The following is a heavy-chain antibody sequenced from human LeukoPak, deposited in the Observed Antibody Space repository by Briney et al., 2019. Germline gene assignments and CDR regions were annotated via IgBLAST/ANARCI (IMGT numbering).Heavy chain of an antibody. D-gene: IGHD5-12*01. J-gene: IGHJ4*02. Sequence: GGSLRLSCAASGFTVSSNYMSWVRQAPGKGLEWVSVIYSGGSTYYADSVKGRFTISRDNSKNPLYLQMNSLRAEDTAVYYCARDSGYDLRHYWGQGTLVTVSS. CDR3: ARDSGYDLRHY. CDR2: IYSGGST. V-gene: IGHV3-53*01. CDR1: GFTVSSNY.